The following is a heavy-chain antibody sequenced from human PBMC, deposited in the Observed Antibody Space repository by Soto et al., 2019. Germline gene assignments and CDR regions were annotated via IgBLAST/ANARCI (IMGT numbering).Heavy chain of an antibody. CDR1: GFTFSNFG. Sequence: VGSLRLSCVASGFTFSNFGLNWVRQAPGKGLEWVSSISSSDKYIYYADSVKGRFTISRDNAKNSLSLQMNSLRADDTAVYYCARDRGQTNNVYSSGWSLTPDYWGQGTLVTVSS. D-gene: IGHD6-19*01. V-gene: IGHV3-21*04. CDR2: ISSSDKYI. CDR3: ARDRGQTNNVYSSGWSLTPDY. J-gene: IGHJ4*02.